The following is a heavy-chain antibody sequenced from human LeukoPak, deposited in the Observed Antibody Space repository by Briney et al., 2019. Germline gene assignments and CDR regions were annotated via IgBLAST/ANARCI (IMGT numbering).Heavy chain of an antibody. CDR2: IYSGGST. D-gene: IGHD5-24*01. V-gene: IGHV3-53*01. CDR3: ARVLKWLSFNY. J-gene: IGHJ4*02. Sequence: GGSLRLSCAASGFTVSSNYMSWVRQAPGKGLEWVSVIYSGGSTYYADSVKGRFTISRDNSKNTLYLQMNSLRAEDTAVYYYARVLKWLSFNYWGQGTLVTVSS. CDR1: GFTVSSNY.